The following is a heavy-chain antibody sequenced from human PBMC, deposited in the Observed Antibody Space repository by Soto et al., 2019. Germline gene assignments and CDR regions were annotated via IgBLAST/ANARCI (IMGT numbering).Heavy chain of an antibody. Sequence: QVQLQESGPGLVKPSQTLSLTCTVSGGSISSGDYYWSWIRQPPGKGLEWIGYIYYSGSTYYNPSLKCRVTISVDTSKTRFSLKLGSGTAADTAVYYCAREEGNWNDENRYYYYYGMDVWGQGTTVTVSS. J-gene: IGHJ6*02. CDR2: IYYSGST. V-gene: IGHV4-30-4*01. D-gene: IGHD1-1*01. CDR1: GGSISSGDYY. CDR3: AREEGNWNDENRYYYYYGMDV.